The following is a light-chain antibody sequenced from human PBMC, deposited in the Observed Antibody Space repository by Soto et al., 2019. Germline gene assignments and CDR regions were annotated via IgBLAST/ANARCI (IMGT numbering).Light chain of an antibody. Sequence: QSVLTQPPSVSGAPGQRVTISCTGSSSNIGAGYDVHWYQQLPGRAPKLIIYGNTNRPSGVPDRFSGSKSGTSASLAITGLQAEDEADYYCRSFDSSMSVVFGGGTKLTVL. J-gene: IGLJ2*01. V-gene: IGLV1-40*01. CDR3: RSFDSSMSVV. CDR1: SSNIGAGYD. CDR2: GNT.